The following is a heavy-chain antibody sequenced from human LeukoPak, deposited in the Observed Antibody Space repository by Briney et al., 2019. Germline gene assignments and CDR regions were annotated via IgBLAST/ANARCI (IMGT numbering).Heavy chain of an antibody. CDR3: ASRSDY. Sequence: GGSLRLSCAASGFSFSTYSMNWVRQAPGKGLEWVSYISSSSSTIYYADSVKGRFTISRDNTKNSLYLQMNSLRAEDTAVCYCASRSDYWGQGTLVTVSS. CDR1: GFSFSTYS. V-gene: IGHV3-48*04. J-gene: IGHJ4*02. CDR2: ISSSSSTI.